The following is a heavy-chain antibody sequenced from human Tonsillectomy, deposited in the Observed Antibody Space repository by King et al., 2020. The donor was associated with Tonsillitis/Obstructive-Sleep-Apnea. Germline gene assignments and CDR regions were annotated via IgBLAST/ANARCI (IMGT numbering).Heavy chain of an antibody. D-gene: IGHD3-22*01. J-gene: IGHJ4*02. CDR2: ISAYNGDT. Sequence: QLVQSGAEVKKPGASVKVSCKASGYTFTTYGISWVRQAPGQGLEWMGWISAYNGDTNYAQKLQDRVTMTTATSTRTAYTEVRRLISDDTAVYYCARDSRSHYYDTSGYYTFEYWGQGTLVTVSS. CDR1: GYTFTTYG. V-gene: IGHV1-18*01. CDR3: ARDSRSHYYDTSGYYTFEY.